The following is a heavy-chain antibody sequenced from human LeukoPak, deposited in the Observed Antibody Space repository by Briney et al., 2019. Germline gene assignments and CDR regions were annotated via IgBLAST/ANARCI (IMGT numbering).Heavy chain of an antibody. D-gene: IGHD6-25*01. CDR1: GGSISSYY. CDR2: IYYSGST. J-gene: IGHJ2*01. V-gene: IGHV4-59*08. Sequence: SETPFLTCTVSGGSISSYYWSWIRQPPGRGLEWIGYIYYSGSTNYNPSLKSRVTISVDTSKNQFSLKLSSVTAADTAVYYCARQGGGFWYFDLWGRGTLVTVSS. CDR3: ARQGGGFWYFDL.